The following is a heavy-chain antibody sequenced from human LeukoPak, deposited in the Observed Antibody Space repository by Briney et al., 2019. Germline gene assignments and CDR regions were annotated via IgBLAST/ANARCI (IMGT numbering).Heavy chain of an antibody. V-gene: IGHV2-5*01. CDR2: IYWNDDK. Sequence: SGPTLVKPTQTLTLTCTFSGFSLSTSGVGVGWIRQPPGKALECLALIYWNDDKRYSPSLKSRLTITKDTSKNQVVLTMTNMDPVDTATYYCAHRGYSYGLDYFDYWGQGTLVTVS. D-gene: IGHD5-18*01. J-gene: IGHJ4*02. CDR3: AHRGYSYGLDYFDY. CDR1: GFSLSTSGVG.